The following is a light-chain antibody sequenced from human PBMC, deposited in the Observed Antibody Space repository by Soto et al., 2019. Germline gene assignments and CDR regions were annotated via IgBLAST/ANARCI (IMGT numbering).Light chain of an antibody. CDR1: QSISSW. V-gene: IGKV1-5*01. CDR2: DAS. J-gene: IGKJ1*01. Sequence: DIQMTQSPSTLSASVADRVTITCRASQSISSWLAWYQQKPGKAPKLLIYDASSLESGVPSRFSGSGSGTEFTLTISSLQPNDFATYYCQQYNSYSSTFGQGTKVEIK. CDR3: QQYNSYSST.